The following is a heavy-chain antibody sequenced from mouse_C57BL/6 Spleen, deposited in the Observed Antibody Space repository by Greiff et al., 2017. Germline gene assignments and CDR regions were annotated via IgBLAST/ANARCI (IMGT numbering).Heavy chain of an antibody. V-gene: IGHV1-26*01. D-gene: IGHD1-1*01. CDR2: INPNNGGT. Sequence: EVQLQQSGPELVKPGASVKISCKASGYTFTDYYMNWVKQSHGKSLEWIGDINPNNGGTSYNQKFKGKATLTVDKSSSTAYMELRSLTSEDSAVYYCARACPVGSFDYWGQGTTLTVSS. CDR1: GYTFTDYY. J-gene: IGHJ2*01. CDR3: ARACPVGSFDY.